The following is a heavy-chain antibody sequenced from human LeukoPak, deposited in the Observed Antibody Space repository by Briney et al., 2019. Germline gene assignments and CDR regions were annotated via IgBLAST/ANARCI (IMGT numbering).Heavy chain of an antibody. CDR2: ISGSGGST. CDR1: GFTFSSYA. Sequence: SGGSLRLSCAASGFTFSSYAMSWVRQAPGKGLEWVSAISGSGGSTYYADSVKGRFTISRDNSKNTLYLQMNSLRAEDTAVYYCAKDREWGGTVTIQRFAAFDIWAKGQWSPSLQ. D-gene: IGHD4-17*01. V-gene: IGHV3-23*01. J-gene: IGHJ3*02. CDR3: AKDREWGGTVTIQRFAAFDI.